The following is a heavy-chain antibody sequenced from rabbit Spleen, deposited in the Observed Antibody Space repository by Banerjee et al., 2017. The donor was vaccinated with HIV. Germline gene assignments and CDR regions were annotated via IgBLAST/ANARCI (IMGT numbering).Heavy chain of an antibody. CDR3: ARDAIIDNSYFEL. CDR1: GFSFSVGYD. CDR2: IYGGGGTI. D-gene: IGHD6-1*01. V-gene: IGHV1S40*01. J-gene: IGHJ4*01. Sequence: QQLVESGGGLVKPGASLTLTCKASGFSFSVGYDMCWVRQAPGKGLEWIACIYGGGGTIDYATWAKGRFTISKTSPTTVTLQMTSLTAADTGTYFCARDAIIDNSYFELWGPGTLVTVS.